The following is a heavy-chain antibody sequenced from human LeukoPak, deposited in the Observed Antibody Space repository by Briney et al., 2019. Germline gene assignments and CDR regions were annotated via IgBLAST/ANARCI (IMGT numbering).Heavy chain of an antibody. J-gene: IGHJ5*02. CDR2: IDKEKNSYAT. Sequence: GGSLRLSCEASGFTFSGSAIHGVRQSFGKGLEWIGHIDKEKNSYATASAYAVSVEGRFTVSRDDSKNMAYLQMSGLKTEDTALYYCTRDSGTYNWLDPWGQGTLVTVSS. CDR3: TRDSGTYNWLDP. D-gene: IGHD1-26*01. CDR1: GFTFSGSA. V-gene: IGHV3-73*01.